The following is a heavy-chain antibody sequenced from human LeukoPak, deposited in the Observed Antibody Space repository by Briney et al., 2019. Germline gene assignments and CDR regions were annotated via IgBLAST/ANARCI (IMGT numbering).Heavy chain of an antibody. CDR2: ISSSGSNK. J-gene: IGHJ5*01. D-gene: IGHD4-17*01. CDR1: GFTFSDYC. CDR3: ARVGATMTSFNGWFDS. V-gene: IGHV3-11*01. Sequence: GGSLRLSCAASGFTFSDYCMNWIRQAPGKGLEWVSYISSSGSNKYYADSVKGRFTISRDNAKNSVYLQMNSLRAEDTAVYYCARVGATMTSFNGWFDSWGQGNLVTVSS.